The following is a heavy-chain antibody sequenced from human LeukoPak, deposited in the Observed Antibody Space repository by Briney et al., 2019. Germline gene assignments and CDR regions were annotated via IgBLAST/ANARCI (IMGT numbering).Heavy chain of an antibody. D-gene: IGHD3-10*01. CDR2: IYYSGST. CDR3: ARGNYGSGTIRNWFDP. V-gene: IGHV4-59*08. J-gene: IGHJ5*02. CDR1: GGSISSYY. Sequence: SEALSLTCTVSGGSISSYYWSWIRQPPGKGLEWIGYIYYSGSTNYNPSLKSRVTISADTSKNQFSLRLSSVTAADTAVYYCARGNYGSGTIRNWFDPWGQGTLVTVSS.